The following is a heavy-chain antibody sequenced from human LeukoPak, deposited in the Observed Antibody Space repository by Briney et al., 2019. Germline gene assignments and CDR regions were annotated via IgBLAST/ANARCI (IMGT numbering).Heavy chain of an antibody. Sequence: SETLSLTCTVSGGSISSYYWSWIRQPPGKGLEWIGYIYYSGSTNYNPSLKSRVTISVDTSKNQFSLKLSSVTAADTAVYYCASHLVWFGELLTLPLFDYWGQGTLVTVSS. CDR3: ASHLVWFGELLTLPLFDY. V-gene: IGHV4-59*08. D-gene: IGHD3-10*01. CDR1: GGSISSYY. CDR2: IYYSGST. J-gene: IGHJ4*02.